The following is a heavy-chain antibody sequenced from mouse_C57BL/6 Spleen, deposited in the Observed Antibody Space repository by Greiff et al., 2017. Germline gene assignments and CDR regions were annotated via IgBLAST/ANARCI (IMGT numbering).Heavy chain of an antibody. CDR3: AREIYYGNYVGFDY. V-gene: IGHV1-18*01. D-gene: IGHD2-1*01. Sequence: VQLQQSGPELVKPGASVKIPCKASGYTFTDYNMDWVKQSHGKSLEWIGDINPNNGGTIYNQKFKGKATLTVDKSSSTAYMELRSLTSEDTAVYYCAREIYYGNYVGFDYWGQGTTLTVSS. CDR1: GYTFTDYN. J-gene: IGHJ2*01. CDR2: INPNNGGT.